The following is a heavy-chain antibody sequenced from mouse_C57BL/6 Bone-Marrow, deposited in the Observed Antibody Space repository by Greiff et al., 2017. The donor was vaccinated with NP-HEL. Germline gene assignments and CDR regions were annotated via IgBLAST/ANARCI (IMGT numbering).Heavy chain of an antibody. D-gene: IGHD1-1*01. CDR2: IYPYNGVT. CDR3: ARSYYYGSSSWFAY. Sequence: VQLQQSGPELVKPGASVKISCKASGYSFTGYYMHWVKQSHGNILDWIGYIYPYNGVTSYNQKFKGKATLTVDKSSSTAYMELRSLTSEDSAVYYCARSYYYGSSSWFAYWGQGTLVTVSA. CDR1: GYSFTGYY. V-gene: IGHV1-31*01. J-gene: IGHJ3*01.